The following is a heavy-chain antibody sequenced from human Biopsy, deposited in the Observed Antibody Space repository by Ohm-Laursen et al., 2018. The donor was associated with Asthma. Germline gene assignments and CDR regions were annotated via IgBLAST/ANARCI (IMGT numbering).Heavy chain of an antibody. Sequence: GSLRLSCAASRFTYEMHWVRQAPGKGLEWVSTIKTNGRGADYPNPAKGRFTISRDDSKNTLYLQMSSLRAEDTAVYYCVKDTYEDDYGYYTFDVWGQGTMDTVSS. V-gene: IGHV3-23*01. CDR1: RFTYE. CDR2: IKTNGRGA. J-gene: IGHJ3*01. CDR3: VKDTYEDDYGYYTFDV. D-gene: IGHD3-22*01.